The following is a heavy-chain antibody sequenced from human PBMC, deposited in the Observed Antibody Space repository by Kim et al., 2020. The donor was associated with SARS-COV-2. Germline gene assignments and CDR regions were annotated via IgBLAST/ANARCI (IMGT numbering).Heavy chain of an antibody. CDR1: GGSISSSSYY. CDR3: ARGSGYYYGDFDY. J-gene: IGHJ4*02. CDR2: IYYSGST. D-gene: IGHD3-22*01. Sequence: SETLSLTCTVSGGSISSSSYYWGWFRQPPGKGLEWIGSIYYSGSTYYNPSLKSRVTISVDTSKNHFSLKLSSVTAADTAVYYCARGSGYYYGDFDYWGQGTLFTVSS. V-gene: IGHV4-39*02.